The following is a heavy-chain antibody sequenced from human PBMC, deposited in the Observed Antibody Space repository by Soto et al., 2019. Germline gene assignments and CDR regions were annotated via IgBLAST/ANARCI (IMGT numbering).Heavy chain of an antibody. CDR3: ARGPHDYGVFDY. D-gene: IGHD4-17*01. Sequence: QVQLQESGPGLVKPSETLSLTCTVSGGSISSYYWSWIRQPPGKGLEWIGYIYYSGSTNYNPSLKSRVTISVDTSKNQFSLKLSSVTAADTAVYYCARGPHDYGVFDYWAQGTLVTVSS. CDR2: IYYSGST. V-gene: IGHV4-59*01. J-gene: IGHJ4*02. CDR1: GGSISSYY.